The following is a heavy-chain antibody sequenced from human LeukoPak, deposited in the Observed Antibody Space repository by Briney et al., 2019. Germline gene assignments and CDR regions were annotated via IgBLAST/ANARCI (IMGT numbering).Heavy chain of an antibody. CDR3: ARQMTTVTTCFDY. Sequence: PGGSLRLSCAASGFTFSNYGMHWVRQTPGKGLEWVAIISDDGDNKYYTDSVKGRFTISRDNSKNTLYLQMNSQRVEDTAVYYCARQMTTVTTCFDYWGQGTLVTVSS. D-gene: IGHD4-17*01. CDR2: ISDDGDNK. V-gene: IGHV3-30*19. J-gene: IGHJ4*02. CDR1: GFTFSNYG.